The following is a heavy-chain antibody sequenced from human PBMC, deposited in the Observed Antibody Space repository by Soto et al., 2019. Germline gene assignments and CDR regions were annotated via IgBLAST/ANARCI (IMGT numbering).Heavy chain of an antibody. Sequence: PGGSLRLSCAASGFTVSSNYMGWVRQAPGKGLEWVSVIYSGGSTYYADSVKGRFTISRDNSKNTLYLQMNSLRAEDTAVYYCAREVSNDYYDSSGYYYGAYYFDYWGQGTLVTVSS. D-gene: IGHD3-22*01. J-gene: IGHJ4*02. CDR1: GFTVSSNY. CDR3: AREVSNDYYDSSGYYYGAYYFDY. V-gene: IGHV3-53*01. CDR2: IYSGGST.